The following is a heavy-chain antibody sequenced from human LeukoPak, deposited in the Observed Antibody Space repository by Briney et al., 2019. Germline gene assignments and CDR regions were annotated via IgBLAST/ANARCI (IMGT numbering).Heavy chain of an antibody. V-gene: IGHV1-8*01. CDR1: GYTFTSYD. CDR2: MNPNSGNT. J-gene: IGHJ5*02. CDR3: ARGFDYSNYFDP. D-gene: IGHD4-11*01. Sequence: GASVKVSCKASGYTFTSYDINWVRQAPGQGLEWMGWMNPNSGNTGYAQKFQGRVTMTRNTSISTAYMELSSLRSEDTAVYYCARGFDYSNYFDPWGQGTLVTVSS.